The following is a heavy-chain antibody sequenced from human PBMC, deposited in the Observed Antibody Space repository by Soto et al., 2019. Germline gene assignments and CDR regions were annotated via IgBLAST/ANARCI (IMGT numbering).Heavy chain of an antibody. CDR2: IYPSGST. Sequence: SETLSLTCTVSGASISGFYWSWIRKSAGKGLEWIGHIYPSGSTSYNPSLRGRVTMSLDTSKNQIFLNLTSVTAADTAGFYCVRGRSFSVYDFWGPGTLVTV. CDR3: VRGRSFSVYDF. CDR1: GASISGFY. D-gene: IGHD5-12*01. J-gene: IGHJ4*02. V-gene: IGHV4-4*07.